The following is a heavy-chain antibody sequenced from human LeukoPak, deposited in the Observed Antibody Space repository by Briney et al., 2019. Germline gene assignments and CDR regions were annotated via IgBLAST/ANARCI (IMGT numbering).Heavy chain of an antibody. J-gene: IGHJ6*03. V-gene: IGHV4-59*01. CDR1: GGSISSYY. D-gene: IGHD6-13*01. Sequence: SETLSLTCTVSGGSISSYYWSWIRQPPGKGLEWIGYIYYSGSTNYNPSLKSRVTISVDTSKNQFSLKLSSVTAADTAVYYCARVDSSSWYRPYYYCYYMDVWGKGTTVTVSS. CDR2: IYYSGST. CDR3: ARVDSSSWYRPYYYCYYMDV.